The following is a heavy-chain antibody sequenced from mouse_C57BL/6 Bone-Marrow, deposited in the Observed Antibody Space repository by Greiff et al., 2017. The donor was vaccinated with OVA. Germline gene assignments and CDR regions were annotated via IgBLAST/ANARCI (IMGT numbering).Heavy chain of an antibody. CDR1: GFNIKNTY. Sequence: VQLQQSVAELVRPGASVKLSCTASGFNIKNTYMHWVKQRPEQGLEWIGRIDPANDNTKYAPKFQGKATMTADTSSNTAYLQLSSLSSEDTAVDCCARGNFGSSLYAMDYWGQGTSVTVSS. CDR2: IDPANDNT. J-gene: IGHJ4*01. CDR3: ARGNFGSSLYAMDY. D-gene: IGHD1-1*01. V-gene: IGHV14-3*01.